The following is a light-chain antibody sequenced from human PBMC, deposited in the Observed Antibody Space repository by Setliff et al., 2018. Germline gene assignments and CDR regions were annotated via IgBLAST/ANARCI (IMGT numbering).Light chain of an antibody. CDR1: SRDVGGFNF. CDR3: SSYAGNYIYV. Sequence: QSALTQPPSASGSPGQSVAISCTGTSRDVGGFNFVSWYRQHPGKAPKLIIYEASKRPSGVPDRFSGSKSGNTASLTVSGLQAEDEADYYCSSYAGNYIYVFGSGTKVTVL. J-gene: IGLJ1*01. CDR2: EAS. V-gene: IGLV2-8*01.